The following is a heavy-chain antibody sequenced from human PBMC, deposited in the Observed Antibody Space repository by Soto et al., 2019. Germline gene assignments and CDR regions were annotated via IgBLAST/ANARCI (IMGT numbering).Heavy chain of an antibody. D-gene: IGHD3-9*01. CDR3: ARDHTFYDILSGFSSKRFDP. J-gene: IGHJ5*02. Sequence: SQTLSLTCAISGDSVSSNSAAWSWIRQSPSRGLEWLGRTYYRSRWYNDYAVSVKSRITINPDTSKNQFSLQLNSVTPEDTAVYYCARDHTFYDILSGFSSKRFDPWGQRALVTVSS. CDR1: GDSVSSNSAA. V-gene: IGHV6-1*01. CDR2: TYYRSRWYN.